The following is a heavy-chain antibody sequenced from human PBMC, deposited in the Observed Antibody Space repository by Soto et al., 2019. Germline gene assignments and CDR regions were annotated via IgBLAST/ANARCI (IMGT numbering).Heavy chain of an antibody. J-gene: IGHJ4*01. CDR2: IDSNGIMT. Sequence: GGSLRLSCAASGFTFSSYWMHWVRQVPGKGMEWVSKIDSNGIMTDYADSVKGRFTISRDNAKNSLYLQMNGLRAEDTAVYHCASLSAPVDYWGQGTLVTVPQ. CDR3: ASLSAPVDY. D-gene: IGHD2-2*01. CDR1: GFTFSSYW. V-gene: IGHV3-74*01.